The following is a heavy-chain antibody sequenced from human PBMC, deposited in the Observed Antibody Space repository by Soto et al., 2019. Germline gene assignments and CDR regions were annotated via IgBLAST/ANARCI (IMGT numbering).Heavy chain of an antibody. CDR1: GFTFSSYG. Sequence: PGGSLRLSCAASGFTFSSYGMHWVRQAPGKGLEWVAVIWYDGSNKYYADSVKGRFTISRDNSKNTLYLQMNSLRAEDTAVYYCARESWQLVPPRSEYFQHWGQGTLVTVSS. J-gene: IGHJ1*01. D-gene: IGHD6-6*01. CDR2: IWYDGSNK. V-gene: IGHV3-33*01. CDR3: ARESWQLVPPRSEYFQH.